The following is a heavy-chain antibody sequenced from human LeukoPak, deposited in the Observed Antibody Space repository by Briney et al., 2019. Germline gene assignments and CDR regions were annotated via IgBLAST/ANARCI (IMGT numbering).Heavy chain of an antibody. J-gene: IGHJ3*02. CDR1: GFTFSRYW. D-gene: IGHD6-19*01. V-gene: IGHV3-7*01. CDR3: ARQSLAVAGKLSAFDI. Sequence: GGSLRLSCAASGFTFSRYWMSWVRQAPGKGLEWVANIKQDGSEKYYVDSVKGGFTISRDNAKNSLYLQMNSLRAEDTAVYYCARQSLAVAGKLSAFDIWGQGTMVTVSS. CDR2: IKQDGSEK.